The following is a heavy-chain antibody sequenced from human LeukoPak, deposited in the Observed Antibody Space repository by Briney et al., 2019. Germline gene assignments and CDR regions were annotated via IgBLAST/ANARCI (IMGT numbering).Heavy chain of an antibody. J-gene: IGHJ5*02. D-gene: IGHD3-10*01. V-gene: IGHV1-69*02. CDR3: ASSGRTMNWFDP. Sequence: SGTVSFTASGGTFTSYTISWVRQTPGQGLEWMGRIIPILGIANYAQKFQGRVTITADKSTSTAYMELSSLRSEDTAVYYCASSGRTMNWFDPWGQGTLVTVSS. CDR2: IIPILGIA. CDR1: GGTFTSYT.